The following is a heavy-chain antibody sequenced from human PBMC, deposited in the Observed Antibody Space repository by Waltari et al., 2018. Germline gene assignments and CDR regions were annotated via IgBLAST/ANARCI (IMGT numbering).Heavy chain of an antibody. CDR3: ARASYSGSHFFDS. J-gene: IGHJ4*02. Sequence: EVQLVESGGGLVKTGGSLRLSCAASGFAFSDYSMNWVRRAPRKGLEWVSYMCISVSSIYYADSVKGRFTISRDNAKNSLVLQMNSLRAEDTAVYYCARASYSGSHFFDSWGQGTLVTVSS. D-gene: IGHD1-26*01. CDR2: MCISVSSI. V-gene: IGHV3-48*04. CDR1: GFAFSDYS.